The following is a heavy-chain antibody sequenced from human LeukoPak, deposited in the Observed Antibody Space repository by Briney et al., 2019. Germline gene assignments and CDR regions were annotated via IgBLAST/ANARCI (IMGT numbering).Heavy chain of an antibody. CDR3: ARHAGFGMALYHMDV. V-gene: IGHV4-4*07. D-gene: IGHD3-9*01. Sequence: SETLSLTCTVSGGSISSYYWSWIRQPARKGLEWIGRVYVAGSPDYNPSLKSRVSISLDKSKNIFSLKLSSVTAADTAVFYCARHAGFGMALYHMDVWGKGTTVTVSS. J-gene: IGHJ6*03. CDR1: GGSISSYY. CDR2: VYVAGSP.